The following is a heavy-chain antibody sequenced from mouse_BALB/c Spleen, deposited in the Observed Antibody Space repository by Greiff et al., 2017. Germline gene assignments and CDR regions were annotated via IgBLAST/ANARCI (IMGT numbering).Heavy chain of an antibody. J-gene: IGHJ4*01. CDR1: GYTFTSYV. D-gene: IGHD2-1*01. Sequence: VQLKESGPELVKPGASVKMSCKASGYTFTSYVMHWVKQKPGQGLEWIGYINPYNDGTKYNEKFKGKATLTSDKSSSTAYMELSSLTSEDSAVYYCARAYYGNSYAMDYWGQGTSVTVSS. CDR2: INPYNDGT. CDR3: ARAYYGNSYAMDY. V-gene: IGHV1-14*01.